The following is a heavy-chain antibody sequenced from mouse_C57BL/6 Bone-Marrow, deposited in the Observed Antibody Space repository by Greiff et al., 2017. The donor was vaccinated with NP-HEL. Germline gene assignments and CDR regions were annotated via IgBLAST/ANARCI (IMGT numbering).Heavy chain of an antibody. V-gene: IGHV1-76*01. Sequence: QVQLQQSGAELVRPGASVKLSCKASGYTFTDYYINWVKQRPGQGLEWIARIYPGSGNTYYNEKFKGKATLTAEKSSSTAYMQLSSLTSEDSAVYFCARWGYYDSGYDYWGQGTTLTVSS. CDR2: IYPGSGNT. CDR1: GYTFTDYY. J-gene: IGHJ2*01. D-gene: IGHD1-1*01. CDR3: ARWGYYDSGYDY.